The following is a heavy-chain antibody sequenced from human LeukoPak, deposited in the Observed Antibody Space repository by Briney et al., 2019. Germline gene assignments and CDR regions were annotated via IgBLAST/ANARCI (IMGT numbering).Heavy chain of an antibody. CDR3: AYSSGSYYPDQ. J-gene: IGHJ4*02. CDR2: INHEGRS. D-gene: IGHD3-10*01. V-gene: IGHV4-34*01. Sequence: PSETLSLTCAVYGESFSGYYWSWIRQPPGKGLEWIGEINHEGRSNYNPSLKSRGTISVDTSKNQFSLKLSSVTAADTAVYYCAYSSGSYYPDQWGQGTLVTVSS. CDR1: GESFSGYY.